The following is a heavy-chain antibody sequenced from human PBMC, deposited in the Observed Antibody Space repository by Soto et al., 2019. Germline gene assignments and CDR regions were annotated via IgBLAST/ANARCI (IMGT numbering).Heavy chain of an antibody. CDR2: IYYRGST. Sequence: WTWIRQRPGKGLEWIGYIYYRGSTYYSPSLKSRLSISLDTSKNQFSLRLSSVTAADTAMYYCARARLRAVYAFDIWGQGTMVTVSS. D-gene: IGHD5-12*01. V-gene: IGHV4-31*02. CDR3: ARARLRAVYAFDI. J-gene: IGHJ3*02.